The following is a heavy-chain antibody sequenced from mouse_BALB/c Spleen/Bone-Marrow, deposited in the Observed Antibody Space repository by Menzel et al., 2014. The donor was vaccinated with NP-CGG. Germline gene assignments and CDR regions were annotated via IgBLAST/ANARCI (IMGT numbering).Heavy chain of an antibody. CDR2: IHLSDSES. CDR1: GYSFXSYW. V-gene: IGHV1S127*01. J-gene: IGHJ3*01. CDR3: TRYELAARAFAY. Sequence: VQLQQSGAELVRPGASVKLSCKASGYSFXSYWMHWVKQRPGQGLEWIGMIHLSDSESRLNQKFKDKATLTVDKSSSTAFMQISSPTSEDSAVYYCTRYELAARAFAYWGQGTLVTVSA. D-gene: IGHD3-3*01.